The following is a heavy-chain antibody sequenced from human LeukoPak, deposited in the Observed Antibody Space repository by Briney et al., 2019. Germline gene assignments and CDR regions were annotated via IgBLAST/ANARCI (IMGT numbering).Heavy chain of an antibody. Sequence: SETLSLTCTVSGGSITNSYWSWIRQPPGKGLEWIGHFHDSEGTNYNPSLKSRVSISHDTSKNQVSLWLNSVTAADTAVYYCARGDPSGRPGIGFDFWGQGALVSVSS. J-gene: IGHJ4*02. CDR3: ARGDPSGRPGIGFDF. V-gene: IGHV4-59*01. CDR2: FHDSEGT. D-gene: IGHD1-26*01. CDR1: GGSITNSY.